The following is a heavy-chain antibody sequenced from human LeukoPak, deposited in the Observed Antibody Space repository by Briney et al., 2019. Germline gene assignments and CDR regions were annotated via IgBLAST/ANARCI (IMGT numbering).Heavy chain of an antibody. V-gene: IGHV4-4*02. CDR3: ARESYYGSGSYSTDWFDP. D-gene: IGHD3-10*01. CDR2: IYHSGST. CDR1: GGSISSSNW. J-gene: IGHJ5*02. Sequence: SGTLSLTCAVSGGSISSSNWWSWVRQPPGKGLEWIGEIYHSGSTNYNPSLKSRVTISVDKSKNQFSLKLSSVTAADTAVYYCARESYYGSGSYSTDWFDPWGQGTLVTVSS.